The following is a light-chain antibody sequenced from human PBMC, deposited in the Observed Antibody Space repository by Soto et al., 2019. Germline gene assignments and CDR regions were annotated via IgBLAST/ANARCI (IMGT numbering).Light chain of an antibody. CDR3: QQYNGYRWT. Sequence: DIQMTQSPSSLSASVGDRVSITCRASQSISSWLAWYQQKPGKAPKILIYKASSLESGVPSRFSGSGSGTEFTLTISSLQPDDFATYYCQQYNGYRWTFGQGTEVDI. CDR2: KAS. CDR1: QSISSW. J-gene: IGKJ1*01. V-gene: IGKV1-5*03.